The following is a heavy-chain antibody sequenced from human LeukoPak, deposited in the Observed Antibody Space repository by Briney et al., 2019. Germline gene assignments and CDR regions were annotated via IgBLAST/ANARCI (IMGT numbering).Heavy chain of an antibody. CDR3: ARDQGGYYYYYMDV. V-gene: IGHV3-30*04. J-gene: IGHJ6*03. CDR2: ISYDGSNK. Sequence: GRSLRLSCAASGFTFSSYAMHWVRQAPGKGLEWVAVISYDGSNKYYADSVKGRFTISRDNAKNSLYLQMNSLRAEDTAVYYCARDQGGYYYYYMDVWGKGTTVTVSS. D-gene: IGHD2-15*01. CDR1: GFTFSSYA.